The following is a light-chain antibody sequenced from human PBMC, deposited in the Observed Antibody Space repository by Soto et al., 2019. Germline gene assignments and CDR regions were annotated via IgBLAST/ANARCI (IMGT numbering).Light chain of an antibody. V-gene: IGLV2-11*01. Sequence: QSALTQPRSVSGSPGQSVTISCTGTSTNVGSYNFVSWYQQHPGKAPKFMIYDVSRRPSGVPDRFSGSRYGNTASLTISGLQAEDEADYYCCSYAGSYTLIFGGGTKLTVL. CDR1: STNVGSYNF. CDR2: DVS. J-gene: IGLJ2*01. CDR3: CSYAGSYTLI.